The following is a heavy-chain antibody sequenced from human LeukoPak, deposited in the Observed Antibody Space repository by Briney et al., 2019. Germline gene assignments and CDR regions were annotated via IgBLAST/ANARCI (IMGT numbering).Heavy chain of an antibody. D-gene: IGHD2-2*01. CDR2: ISSSSSYI. CDR1: GFTFSSYS. V-gene: IGHV3-21*01. CDR3: ARGQDCSSTSCYLDY. J-gene: IGHJ4*02. Sequence: PGGSLRLSCAASGFTFSSYSMNWVRQAPGKGLEWVSSISSSSSYIYYADSVKGRFTISRDNSKNTLYLQMNSLRAEDTAVYYCARGQDCSSTSCYLDYWGQGTLVTVSS.